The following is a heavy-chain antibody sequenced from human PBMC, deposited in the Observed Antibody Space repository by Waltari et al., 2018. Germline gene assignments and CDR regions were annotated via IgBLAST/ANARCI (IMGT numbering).Heavy chain of an antibody. CDR2: IYTSGST. J-gene: IGHJ5*02. V-gene: IGHV4-4*07. CDR1: GGSISSYY. Sequence: QVQLQESGPGLVKPSETLSLNCKVPGGSISSYYWSWIRQPAGKGLEWIGRIYTSGSTNYDPSLRSRVTMSVDTSKNQFSLKLSSVTAADTAVYYGARTAAADWFDPWGQGTLVTVSS. D-gene: IGHD6-13*01. CDR3: ARTAAADWFDP.